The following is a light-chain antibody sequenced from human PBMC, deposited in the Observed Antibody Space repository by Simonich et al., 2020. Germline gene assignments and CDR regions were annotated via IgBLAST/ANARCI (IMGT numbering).Light chain of an antibody. CDR3: SSYTSSSTLVV. CDR2: DVS. V-gene: IGLV2-14*03. J-gene: IGLJ2*01. CDR1: SSDVGGYNY. Sequence: QSALTQPASVSGSPGQSITISCTGTSSDVGGYNYVSWYQQHPGKAPKLMIYDVSNGPPGVSNRFSGSKSANTASLTISGLQAEDEADYYCSSYTSSSTLVVFGGGTKLTVL.